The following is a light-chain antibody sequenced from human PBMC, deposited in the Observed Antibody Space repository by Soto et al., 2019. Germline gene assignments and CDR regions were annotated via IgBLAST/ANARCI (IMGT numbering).Light chain of an antibody. J-gene: IGKJ1*01. CDR1: QDISDD. CDR2: GAS. CDR3: LQNHNYPRT. Sequence: AMQMTQSPSSLSASVGDRVTITCRASQDISDDVGWHQQTPGKAPKLLISGASRLQSGVPSRFSGSGSGAAFTLTITSLRPEDSATYYCLQNHNYPRTFGQGTKVDIK. V-gene: IGKV1-6*01.